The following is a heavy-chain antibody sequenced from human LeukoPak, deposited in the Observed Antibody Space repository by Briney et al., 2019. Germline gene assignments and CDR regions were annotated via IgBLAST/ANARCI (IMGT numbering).Heavy chain of an antibody. Sequence: GGSLRFSCAAPGFTFGVYWMHWVRQVPGKGRGWVSRINSDASSTKYADSVKGRFTISRDDAKNTLYVQMTNLRAGDTAVDYCARVDPKAPGDYSWGRGTLVTVSS. CDR3: ARVDPKAPGDYS. V-gene: IGHV3-74*03. D-gene: IGHD2-2*03. CDR2: INSDASST. J-gene: IGHJ4*02. CDR1: GFTFGVYW.